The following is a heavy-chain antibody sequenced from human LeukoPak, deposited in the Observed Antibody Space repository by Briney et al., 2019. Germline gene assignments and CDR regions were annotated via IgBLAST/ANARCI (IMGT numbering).Heavy chain of an antibody. CDR2: INPSGGST. Sequence: ASVKVSCKASGYTFTSYYMHWVRQAPGQGLEWMGIINPSGGSTSYAQKFQGRVTMTGDTSTSTVYMELSSLRSEDTAVYYCARAHYDFWSGYPLGFDPWGQGTLVTVSS. V-gene: IGHV1-46*01. J-gene: IGHJ5*02. CDR3: ARAHYDFWSGYPLGFDP. D-gene: IGHD3-3*01. CDR1: GYTFTSYY.